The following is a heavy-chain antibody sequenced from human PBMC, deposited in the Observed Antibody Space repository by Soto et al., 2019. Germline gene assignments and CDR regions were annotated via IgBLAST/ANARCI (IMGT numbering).Heavy chain of an antibody. J-gene: IGHJ4*02. CDR2: ISGSGGDT. CDR1: GFTFNDYG. D-gene: IGHD3-3*01. V-gene: IGHV3-23*01. Sequence: PGGSLRLSWAASGFTFNDYGMSWVRLAPGQGREWVPGISGSGGDTYYADSVKGRCTITRDNSKETVFWEMNSLRAEDADIYYCAKDMDLFLGVVPAATGSFDYWGRGTLGTVSS. CDR3: AKDMDLFLGVVPAATGSFDY.